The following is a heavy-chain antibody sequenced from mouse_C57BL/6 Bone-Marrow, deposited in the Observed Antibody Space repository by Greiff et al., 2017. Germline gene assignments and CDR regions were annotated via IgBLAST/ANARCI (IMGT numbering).Heavy chain of an antibody. J-gene: IGHJ1*03. CDR3: ARDYGSSYWYFDV. Sequence: VQRVESGAELARPGASVKLSCKASGYTFTSYGISWVKQRTGQGPEWIGEIYPRSGNTYYNEKFKGKATLTADKSSSTAYMELRSLTSEDSAVYFCARDYGSSYWYFDVWGTGTTVTVSS. D-gene: IGHD1-1*01. V-gene: IGHV1-81*01. CDR1: GYTFTSYG. CDR2: IYPRSGNT.